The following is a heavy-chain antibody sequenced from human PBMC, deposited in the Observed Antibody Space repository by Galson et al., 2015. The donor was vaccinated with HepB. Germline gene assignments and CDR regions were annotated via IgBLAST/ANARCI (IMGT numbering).Heavy chain of an antibody. V-gene: IGHV3-23*01. CDR3: AKGDVWGSAARNYGMDV. J-gene: IGHJ6*02. Sequence: SLRLSCAGSGFIFKDYALSWVRQAPGKGLEWVSSISGGGETTYYADSVKGRFTVSRDNAKKTLYLRTNSLRAEDTAVYYCAKGDVWGSAARNYGMDVWGQGTTVTVSS. CDR1: GFIFKDYA. D-gene: IGHD3-16*01. CDR2: ISGGGETT.